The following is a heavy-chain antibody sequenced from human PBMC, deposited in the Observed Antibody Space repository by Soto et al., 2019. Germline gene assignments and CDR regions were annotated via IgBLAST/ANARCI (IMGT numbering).Heavy chain of an antibody. CDR1: GYTFTNYG. CDR3: AREGAGTNPLGY. D-gene: IGHD2-8*01. CDR2: ISAYNGHT. Sequence: QVQLVQSGPEVKKPGASVKVSCKASGYTFTNYGFNWVRQAPGQGLEWMGWISAYNGHTKYSQIFQARVIMTTDTSTSTAYMELRSLTSEDTAVYSCAREGAGTNPLGYWGQGTLVTVSS. J-gene: IGHJ4*02. V-gene: IGHV1-18*01.